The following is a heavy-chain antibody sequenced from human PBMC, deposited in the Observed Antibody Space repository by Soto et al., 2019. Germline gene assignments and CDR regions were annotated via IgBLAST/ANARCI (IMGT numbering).Heavy chain of an antibody. CDR2: IYYSGST. Sequence: SETLSLTCTVSGGSISSYYWSWIRQPPGKGLERIGYIYYSGSTNYNPSLKSRVTISVDTSKNQFSLKLSYVTAADTAVYYCARDGAAAGFDAFDIWGQGTMVTVSS. CDR3: ARDGAAAGFDAFDI. J-gene: IGHJ3*02. V-gene: IGHV4-59*01. D-gene: IGHD6-13*01. CDR1: GGSISSYY.